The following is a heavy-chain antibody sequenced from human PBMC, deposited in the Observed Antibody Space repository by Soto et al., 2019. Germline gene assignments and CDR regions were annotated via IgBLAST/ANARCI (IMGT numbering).Heavy chain of an antibody. CDR2: VSFRGST. Sequence: SETLSLTCTVSGDSISNYYWNWIRQSPGKELEWIGYVSFRGSTSYNPSLKSRVTISVDTSKNQFSLKLYSVTAADTAVYYCARHAVLLWLVDVDRPFENWGQGILVTLSS. CDR1: GDSISNYY. J-gene: IGHJ4*02. V-gene: IGHV4-59*08. CDR3: ARHAVLLWLVDVDRPFEN. D-gene: IGHD2-2*01.